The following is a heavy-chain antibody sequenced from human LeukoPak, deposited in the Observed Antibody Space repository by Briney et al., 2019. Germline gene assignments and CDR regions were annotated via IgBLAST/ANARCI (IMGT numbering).Heavy chain of an antibody. V-gene: IGHV3-48*03. CDR1: GFTFSSYE. D-gene: IGHD3-16*01. CDR2: ISSSGSTI. CDR3: ARDQGDYFDY. Sequence: GGSLRLSGAASGFTFSSYEMNWVRQAPGKGLEWVSYISSSGSTIYYADSVKGRFTISRDNAKNSLYLQMNSLRAEDTAVYYCARDQGDYFDYWGQGTLVTVSS. J-gene: IGHJ4*02.